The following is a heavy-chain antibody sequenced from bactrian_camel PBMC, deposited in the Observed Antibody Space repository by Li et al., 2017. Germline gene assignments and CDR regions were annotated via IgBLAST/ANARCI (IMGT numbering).Heavy chain of an antibody. Sequence: LVESGGDLVQPGGSLTLSCTGSGFTFSACAISWVRQAPGKALEWVSTSTKGSDNTYWADFVKGRFTISKDNAKNTVYLQMNSLKSEDTALYYCATLYGGNWANPRYFGYWGQGTQVTVS. CDR3: ATLYGGNWANPRYFGY. V-gene: IGHV3S40*01. J-gene: IGHJ6*01. CDR1: GFTFSACA. D-gene: IGHD6*01. CDR2: STKGSDNT.